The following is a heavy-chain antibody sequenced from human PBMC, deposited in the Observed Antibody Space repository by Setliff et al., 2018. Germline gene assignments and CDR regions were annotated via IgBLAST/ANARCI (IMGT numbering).Heavy chain of an antibody. V-gene: IGHV5-51*01. J-gene: IGHJ4*02. CDR1: GYSFTDYW. Sequence: LKISCKASGYSFTDYWIAWVRQMPGKGLEWMGIIYPSNSNIKYSPSFEAQITFSVDKSITTTYLQWSSLKASDTAIYYCARHRVGNSGYAIPILDFWGQGALVTVS. CDR2: IYPSNSNI. D-gene: IGHD5-12*01. CDR3: ARHRVGNSGYAIPILDF.